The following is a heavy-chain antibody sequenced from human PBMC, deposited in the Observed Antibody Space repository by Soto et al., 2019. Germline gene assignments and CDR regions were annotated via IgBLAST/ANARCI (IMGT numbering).Heavy chain of an antibody. CDR3: AKDQDQVGSGCFDY. CDR2: ISGSGGST. D-gene: IGHD6-19*01. Sequence: EVQLLESGGGLVQPGGSLRLSCAASGFTFSSYAMSWVLQAPGKGLEWVSAISGSGGSTYYADSGKGRFTISRDNSKNTLYLHMNSLRAEDTAVDYCAKDQDQVGSGCFDYWGQGTLVTVSS. CDR1: GFTFSSYA. J-gene: IGHJ4*02. V-gene: IGHV3-23*01.